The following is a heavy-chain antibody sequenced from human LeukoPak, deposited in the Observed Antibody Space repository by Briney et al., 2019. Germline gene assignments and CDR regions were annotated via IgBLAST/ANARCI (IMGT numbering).Heavy chain of an antibody. CDR1: GFTFSAYS. Sequence: GRSLRLSCAASGFTFSAYSMNWVRQAPGKGLEWISYIGISSGNTKYADSVKGRFTISGDKAKNSLYLQMNSLRVEDTAVYYCARDYKYAFDNWGQGTLVTVSS. CDR3: ARDYKYAFDN. V-gene: IGHV3-48*01. CDR2: IGISSGNT. D-gene: IGHD5-24*01. J-gene: IGHJ4*02.